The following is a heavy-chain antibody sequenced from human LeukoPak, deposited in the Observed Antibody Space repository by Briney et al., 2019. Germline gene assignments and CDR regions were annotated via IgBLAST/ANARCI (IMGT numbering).Heavy chain of an antibody. Sequence: ASVTVSCKASGGTFSSYAISWVRQAPGQGLEWMGGIIPIFGTANYAQKFQGRVTITADESTSTAYMELSSLRSEDTAVYYCARGIVVVPAARGEWFDHWGQGTLVTVSS. D-gene: IGHD2-2*01. J-gene: IGHJ5*02. V-gene: IGHV1-69*13. CDR1: GGTFSSYA. CDR2: IIPIFGTA. CDR3: ARGIVVVPAARGEWFDH.